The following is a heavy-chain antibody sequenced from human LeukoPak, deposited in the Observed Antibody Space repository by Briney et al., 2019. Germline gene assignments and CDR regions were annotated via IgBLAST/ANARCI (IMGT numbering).Heavy chain of an antibody. CDR3: ARLAVVTPLNDAFDI. V-gene: IGHV4-39*01. CDR2: IYYSGST. CDR1: GGSISSSSYY. Sequence: SETLSLTCTVSGGSISSSSYYWGWIRQPPGKGLEWIGSIYYSGSTYYNPSLKSRVTISVDTSKNQFPLKLSSVTAADTAVYYCARLAVVTPLNDAFDIWGQGTMVTVSS. J-gene: IGHJ3*02. D-gene: IGHD4-23*01.